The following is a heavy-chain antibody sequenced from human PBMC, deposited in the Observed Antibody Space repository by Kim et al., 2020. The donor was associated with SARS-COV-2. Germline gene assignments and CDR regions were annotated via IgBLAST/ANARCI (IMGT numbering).Heavy chain of an antibody. D-gene: IGHD6-13*01. V-gene: IGHV4-34*01. J-gene: IGHJ5*02. CDR3: ARGQREQLGHNWFDP. CDR1: GGSFSGYY. CDR2: INHSGST. Sequence: SETLSLTCAVYGGSFSGYYWSWIRQPPGKGLEWIGEINHSGSTNYNPSLKSRVTISVDTSKNQFSLKLSSVTAADTAVYYCARGQREQLGHNWFDPWGQGNLVTVSS.